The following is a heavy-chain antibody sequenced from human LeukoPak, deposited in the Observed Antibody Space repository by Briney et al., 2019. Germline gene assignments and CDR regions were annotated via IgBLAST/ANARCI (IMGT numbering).Heavy chain of an antibody. CDR2: MNPNSGNT. Sequence: ASVKISCKASGYTFTSYDINWVRQATGQGLEWMGWMNPNSGNTGYAQKFQGRVTITRNTSISTAYMELSSLRSEDTAVYYCARVGSGGSCYSFDYWGQGTLVTVSS. D-gene: IGHD2-15*01. CDR3: ARVGSGGSCYSFDY. V-gene: IGHV1-8*03. CDR1: GYTFTSYD. J-gene: IGHJ4*02.